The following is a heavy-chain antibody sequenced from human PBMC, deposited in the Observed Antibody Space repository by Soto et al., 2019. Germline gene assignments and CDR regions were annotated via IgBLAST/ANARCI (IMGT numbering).Heavy chain of an antibody. D-gene: IGHD1-26*01. V-gene: IGHV1-2*02. CDR2: INPNSGDT. Sequence: GASGEGLCKASGYTFTGYYVHWVRQAPGQGLEWMGWINPNSGDTYLAQRFQGRVTMNRDTSIGTAYMELRGLTSDDTAEYYCAKGGAIVAAGTRVYLYNAMDVWGQGTTVTVSS. J-gene: IGHJ6*02. CDR3: AKGGAIVAAGTRVYLYNAMDV. CDR1: GYTFTGYY.